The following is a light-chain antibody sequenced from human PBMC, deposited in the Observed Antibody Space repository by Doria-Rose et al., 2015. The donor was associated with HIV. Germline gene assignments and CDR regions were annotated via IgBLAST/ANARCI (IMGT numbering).Light chain of an antibody. V-gene: IGLV1-40*01. J-gene: IGLJ1*01. CDR2: GNI. CDR1: SSNVGAGYD. Sequence: QTVVTQEPSVSEAPGQRVTISCTGSSSNVGAGYDVHWYQQLPGTAPKLLIYGNINRPSGVPDRISGSKSGTSASLAITGLQAEDEADYYCQSYDSSLSGYVFGIGTKVTVL. CDR3: QSYDSSLSGYV.